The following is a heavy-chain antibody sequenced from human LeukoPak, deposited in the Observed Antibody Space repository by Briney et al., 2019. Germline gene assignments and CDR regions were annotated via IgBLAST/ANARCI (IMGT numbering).Heavy chain of an antibody. CDR1: GVSISGYY. Sequence: PSETLSLTCTVSGVSISGYYWNWIRQPPGKGLEWIGYIHTSGRTDSKPSLKSRVTMSVDTSNSQFSLTPTSVTAADTAVYYCARRRGDFGEGEYDYWGQGALVTVSS. V-gene: IGHV4-4*09. J-gene: IGHJ4*02. CDR2: IHTSGRT. CDR3: ARRRGDFGEGEYDY. D-gene: IGHD3-10*01.